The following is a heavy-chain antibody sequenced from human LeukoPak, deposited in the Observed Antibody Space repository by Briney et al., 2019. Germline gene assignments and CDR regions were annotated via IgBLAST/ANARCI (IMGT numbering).Heavy chain of an antibody. CDR1: GFTFSSDS. V-gene: IGHV3-21*01. CDR3: AGDLAPKLGEPFTFDY. CDR2: ISSSSSYI. J-gene: IGHJ4*02. Sequence: RGSLRLSCAASGFTFSSDSMNSGRQAPGQGLKAFSSISSSSSYIYYADSVKGRFTISSDNAKHSLYLQMNSLRAEDTAVYYCAGDLAPKLGEPFTFDYWGQGTLVTVSS. D-gene: IGHD1-14*01.